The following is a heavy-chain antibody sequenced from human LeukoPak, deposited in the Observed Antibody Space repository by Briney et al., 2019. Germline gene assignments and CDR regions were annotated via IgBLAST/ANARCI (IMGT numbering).Heavy chain of an antibody. CDR3: AKDYPLWFGELSY. CDR1: GFTFSSYG. J-gene: IGHJ4*02. D-gene: IGHD3-10*01. Sequence: GGSLRLSCAASGFTFSSYGMHWVRQAPGKGLEWVAVISYDGSNKYYADSVKGRFTISRDNSKNTLYLQMNSLRAEDTAVYYCAKDYPLWFGELSYWGQGTLVTVSS. CDR2: ISYDGSNK. V-gene: IGHV3-30*18.